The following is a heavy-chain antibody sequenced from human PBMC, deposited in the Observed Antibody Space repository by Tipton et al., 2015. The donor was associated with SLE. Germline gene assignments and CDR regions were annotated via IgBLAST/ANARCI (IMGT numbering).Heavy chain of an antibody. Sequence: SLRLSCAASGFTSSSYWMTWVRQAPGRGLEWVANIKQEGSEKYYVDSVKGRFTISRDNAKNSLYLQMNSLRAEDTGVYYCAKRRITMVQGVFFDHMDVWGQGTTVTVSS. D-gene: IGHD3-10*01. CDR3: AKRRITMVQGVFFDHMDV. CDR2: IKQEGSEK. J-gene: IGHJ6*02. CDR1: GFTSSSYW. V-gene: IGHV3-7*01.